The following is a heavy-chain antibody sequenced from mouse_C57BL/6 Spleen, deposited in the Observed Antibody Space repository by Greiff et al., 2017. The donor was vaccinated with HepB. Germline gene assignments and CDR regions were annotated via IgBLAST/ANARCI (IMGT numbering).Heavy chain of an antibody. CDR1: GFNIKNTY. CDR3: ARLGRLPHYAMDY. CDR2: IDPANGNT. D-gene: IGHD2-2*01. V-gene: IGHV14-3*01. J-gene: IGHJ4*01. Sequence: EVKLQQSVAELVRPGASVKLSCTASGFNIKNTYMHWVKQRPEQGLEWIGRIDPANGNTKYAPKFQGKATITADTSSNTAYRQLSSRTSEDPAIYYCARLGRLPHYAMDYWGQGTSVTVSS.